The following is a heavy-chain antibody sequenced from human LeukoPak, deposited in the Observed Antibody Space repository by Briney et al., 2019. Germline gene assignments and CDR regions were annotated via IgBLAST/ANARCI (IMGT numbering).Heavy chain of an antibody. CDR3: ARQTRYYDILTGYYNVPEDY. Sequence: PSETLSLTCTVSGGSISSSSYYWGWIRQPPGKGLEWIGSIYYSGSTYYNPSLKSRVTISVDTSKNQFSLKLSPVTAADTAVYYCARQTRYYDILTGYYNVPEDYWGQGTLVTVSS. CDR1: GGSISSSSYY. D-gene: IGHD3-9*01. J-gene: IGHJ4*02. CDR2: IYYSGST. V-gene: IGHV4-39*01.